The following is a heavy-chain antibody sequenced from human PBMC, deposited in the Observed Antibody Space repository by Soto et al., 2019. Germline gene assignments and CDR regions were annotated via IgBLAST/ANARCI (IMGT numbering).Heavy chain of an antibody. CDR1: GFTFNTAW. CDR3: TTGLAAAGTNY. V-gene: IGHV3-15*01. D-gene: IGHD6-13*01. J-gene: IGHJ4*02. Sequence: GGSLRLSCAASGFTFNTAWMSWVRQAPGKGLEWPGRIKSKADGGTTDFAAPVRGRFTISRDDSKNTVYLQMNSLKIEDTAVYYCTTGLAAAGTNYWGQGTLVTVSS. CDR2: IKSKADGGTT.